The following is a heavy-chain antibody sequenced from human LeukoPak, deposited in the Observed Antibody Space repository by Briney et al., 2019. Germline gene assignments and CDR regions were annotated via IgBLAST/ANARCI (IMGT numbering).Heavy chain of an antibody. D-gene: IGHD3-22*01. J-gene: IGHJ4*02. CDR3: ARDRSSGRDLDY. V-gene: IGHV1-2*02. CDR1: GHTFTDYF. Sequence: ASVKVSCKASGHTFTDYFMHWVRQAPGQSLEWMGWIHPNSGATNYAQKFQGRVIMTRDTSISTVNMELSSLRSDDTAVYYCARDRSSGRDLDYWGQGTLVTVSS. CDR2: IHPNSGAT.